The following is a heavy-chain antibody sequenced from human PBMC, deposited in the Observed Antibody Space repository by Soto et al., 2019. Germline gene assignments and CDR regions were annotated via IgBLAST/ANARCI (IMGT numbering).Heavy chain of an antibody. CDR3: ARDFSTLGWGQPFP. CDR1: GYTFTSYG. Sequence: QVQLVQSGAEVKKPGASVKVSCKASGYTFTSYGISWVRQAPGRGLEWMGWISAYNGNTNYAQKVQGRVTMTTDTSTSTAYMELRSLRSDDTAVYYCARDFSTLGWGQPFPWGQGTMVTVSS. V-gene: IGHV1-18*04. D-gene: IGHD1-26*01. J-gene: IGHJ3*01. CDR2: ISAYNGNT.